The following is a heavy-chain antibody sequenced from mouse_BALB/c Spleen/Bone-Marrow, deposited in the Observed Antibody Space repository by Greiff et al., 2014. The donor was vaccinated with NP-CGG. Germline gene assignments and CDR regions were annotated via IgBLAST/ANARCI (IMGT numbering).Heavy chain of an antibody. Sequence: VQLQQSGAELVRPGTSVKMSCKAAGYTFTNYWIGWIKQRPGHVLEWIGDIYCGGGYTNYNEKFKGKATLTADTSSNTTYMHLSSLTSENSAIYYCAREGSYWGQGTLVTVSA. V-gene: IGHV1-63*02. CDR2: IYCGGGYT. CDR3: AREGSY. J-gene: IGHJ3*01. CDR1: GYTFTNYW.